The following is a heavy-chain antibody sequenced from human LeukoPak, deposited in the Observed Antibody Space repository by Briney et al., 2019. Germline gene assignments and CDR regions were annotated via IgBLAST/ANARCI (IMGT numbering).Heavy chain of an antibody. CDR2: ISGSGGST. CDR3: AKDASPAVVPAAPAPYYFDY. Sequence: GGSLRLSCAASGFTFSSYAMSWVRQAPGKGLEWVSAISGSGGSTYYADSVKGRFTISRDNSKNTLYLQMNSLRAEDTAVYYYAKDASPAVVPAAPAPYYFDYWGQGTLVTVSS. J-gene: IGHJ4*02. CDR1: GFTFSSYA. D-gene: IGHD2-2*01. V-gene: IGHV3-23*01.